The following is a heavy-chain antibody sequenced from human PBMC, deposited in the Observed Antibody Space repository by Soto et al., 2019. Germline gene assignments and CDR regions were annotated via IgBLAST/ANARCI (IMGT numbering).Heavy chain of an antibody. Sequence: QVQLQESGPGLLKPSQTLSLTCTVSGGSISTGDYYWSWIRQPPGKDLEWIGYIYYNGNTYYNPSLKSILTISLDTPQNQLSLMLSSVTAADTAVYFCPTLNGYYTHDYWGQGTLISVSS. CDR1: GGSISTGDYY. J-gene: IGHJ4*01. CDR3: PTLNGYYTHDY. CDR2: IYYNGNT. V-gene: IGHV4-30-4*01. D-gene: IGHD3-9*01.